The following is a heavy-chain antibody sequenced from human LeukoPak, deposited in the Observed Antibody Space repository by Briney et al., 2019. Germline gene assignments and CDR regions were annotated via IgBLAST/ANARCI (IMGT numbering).Heavy chain of an antibody. J-gene: IGHJ4*02. V-gene: IGHV4-61*01. CDR3: ARAYYYGSGSYGLDY. CDR2: IYSSGST. Sequence: PSETLSLTCSVSGGSISSNSYYWSWIRQPPGKGLEWIGYIYSSGSTNYNPSLKSRLTISVDASKNQFSLKLTSVTAADTAVYYCARAYYYGSGSYGLDYWGQGTLVTVSS. CDR1: GGSISSNSYY. D-gene: IGHD3-10*01.